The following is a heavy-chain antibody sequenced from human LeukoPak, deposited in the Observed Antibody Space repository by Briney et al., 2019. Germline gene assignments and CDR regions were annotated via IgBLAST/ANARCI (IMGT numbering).Heavy chain of an antibody. Sequence: ASVTVSFTASGYTFTIYHMHWVRQAPGQGLEWMGIINPSGGSTSYAQKFQGRVTMTRDTSTSTVYMELSSLRSEDTAVYYCATRSVVPAALIDYWGQGTLVTVSS. J-gene: IGHJ4*02. CDR2: INPSGGST. CDR1: GYTFTIYH. D-gene: IGHD2-2*01. V-gene: IGHV1-46*01. CDR3: ATRSVVPAALIDY.